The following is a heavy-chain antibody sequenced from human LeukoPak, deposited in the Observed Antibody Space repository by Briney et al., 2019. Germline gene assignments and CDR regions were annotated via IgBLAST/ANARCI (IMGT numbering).Heavy chain of an antibody. Sequence: SETLFLTCTVSGGSISGYYWSWIRQPPGKGLEYIAYIYYSGSTDYNPSLKSRVTISVDTSKNQFSLKLSSVTAADTAVYYCARLNIIGSSPVHHFDYWGQGTLVTVSS. CDR1: GGSISGYY. D-gene: IGHD6-13*01. V-gene: IGHV4-59*08. CDR3: ARLNIIGSSPVHHFDY. CDR2: IYYSGST. J-gene: IGHJ4*02.